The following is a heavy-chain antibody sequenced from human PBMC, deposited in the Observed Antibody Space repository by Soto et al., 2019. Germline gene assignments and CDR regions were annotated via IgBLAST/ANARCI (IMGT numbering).Heavy chain of an antibody. CDR3: ARTKDGYNFIPRYGMDV. CDR1: GGTFSSYA. D-gene: IGHD5-12*01. V-gene: IGHV1-69*13. J-gene: IGHJ6*02. CDR2: IIPIFGTA. Sequence: SVKVSCKASGGTFSSYAISWVRQAPGQGLEWMGGIIPIFGTANYAQKFQGRVTITADESTSTAYMELSSLRSEDTAVYYCARTKDGYNFIPRYGMDVWGQGTTVTVS.